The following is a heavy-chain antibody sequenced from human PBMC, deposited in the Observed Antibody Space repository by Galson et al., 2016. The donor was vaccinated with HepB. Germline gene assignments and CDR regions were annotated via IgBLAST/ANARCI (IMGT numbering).Heavy chain of an antibody. J-gene: IGHJ6*02. V-gene: IGHV1-69*13. CDR1: GGAFTTYA. CDR3: WGCRGDCGGHDYYGLDV. CDR2: IVSLSGTP. Sequence: SVKVSCKASGGAFTTYAFGWVRQAPGQGLEWMGGIVSLSGTPNYAQKFQGRVTITADESTSTAFMEMSSLGAEDPAVYYCWGCRGDCGGHDYYGLDVWGQGTTVIVSS. D-gene: IGHD2-21*02.